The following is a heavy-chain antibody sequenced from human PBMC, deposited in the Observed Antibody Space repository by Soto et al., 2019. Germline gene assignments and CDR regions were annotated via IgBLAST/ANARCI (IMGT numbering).Heavy chain of an antibody. J-gene: IGHJ4*02. D-gene: IGHD3-22*01. CDR3: TTTFRDSSGYYYQIDY. Sequence: GGSLRLSCAASGFTFSNAWMSWVRQAPGKGLEWVGRIKSKTDGGTTDYAAPVKGRFTISRDDSKNTLYLQMNSLKTEDTAVYYCTTTFRDSSGYYYQIDYWGQGTLVTVSS. CDR1: GFTFSNAW. V-gene: IGHV3-15*01. CDR2: IKSKTDGGTT.